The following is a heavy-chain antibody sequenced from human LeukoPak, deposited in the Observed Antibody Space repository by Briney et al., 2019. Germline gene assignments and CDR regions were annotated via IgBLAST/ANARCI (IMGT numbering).Heavy chain of an antibody. CDR1: GFTFDDYA. CDR2: ISWNSGSI. J-gene: IGHJ6*02. V-gene: IGHV3-9*01. Sequence: AGGSLRLSCAASGFTFDDYAMHWVRQAPGKGLEWVSGISWNSGSIGYADSVKGRFTISRDNAKNSLYLQMNSLRAEDTAVYYCARGLKSMDVWGQGTTVTVSS. CDR3: ARGLKSMDV.